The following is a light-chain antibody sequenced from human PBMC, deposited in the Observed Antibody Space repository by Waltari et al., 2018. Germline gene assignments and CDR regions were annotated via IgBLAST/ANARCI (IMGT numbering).Light chain of an antibody. Sequence: EIVLTQSPGTLSLSPGERATLSCRASQSVSRTLAGYQQKPGEAPRLLIYGASTRATGIPGRFSGGGSGTDFSLTISRLEPEDFAVYYCQHYVRLPATFGQGTKVEIK. CDR3: QHYVRLPAT. V-gene: IGKV3-20*01. CDR2: GAS. J-gene: IGKJ1*01. CDR1: QSVSRT.